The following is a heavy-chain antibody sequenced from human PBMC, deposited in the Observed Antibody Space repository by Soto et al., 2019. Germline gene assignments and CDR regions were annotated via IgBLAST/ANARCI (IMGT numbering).Heavy chain of an antibody. V-gene: IGHV3-30-3*01. Sequence: QVQLVESGGGVVQPGTSRRLSCVASGFTFSNYAMNWVRQAPSKGLEWVAVISYDGSNKYYADSVKGRITISRDNSRNTLYLQMNNLRAEDTVMYYCARDLGNNYGSFAYWGQGTLVTVSS. CDR1: GFTFSNYA. CDR2: ISYDGSNK. CDR3: ARDLGNNYGSFAY. D-gene: IGHD4-17*01. J-gene: IGHJ4*02.